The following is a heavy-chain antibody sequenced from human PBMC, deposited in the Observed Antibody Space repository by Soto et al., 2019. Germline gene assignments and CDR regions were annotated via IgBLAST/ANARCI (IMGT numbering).Heavy chain of an antibody. CDR3: ARADSGYAHGYYYYGMAV. V-gene: IGHV3-30*03. D-gene: IGHD5-12*01. Sequence: PGGSLRLSCAASGFTFSSYGMHGVRQAPGKGLEGVAVISYDGSNKYYADSVKGRFTISRDNSKNTLYLQMNSLRAEDTAVYYCARADSGYAHGYYYYGMAVWGQGTTVTVSS. CDR2: ISYDGSNK. CDR1: GFTFSSYG. J-gene: IGHJ6*02.